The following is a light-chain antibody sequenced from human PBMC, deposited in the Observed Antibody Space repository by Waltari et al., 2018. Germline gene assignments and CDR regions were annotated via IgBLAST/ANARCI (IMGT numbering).Light chain of an antibody. V-gene: IGLV2-14*03. CDR3: GSYASGNSIL. J-gene: IGLJ2*01. CDR1: SSDVGGYIY. Sequence: QSALTQPASMSGSPGQSITIPCTGTSSDVGGYIYVSWYQQHPGEAPKLTIFEVSRRPSGVSDRFSGSKSGNTASLTISWLQAEDEADYYCGSYASGNSILFGGGTKVTVL. CDR2: EVS.